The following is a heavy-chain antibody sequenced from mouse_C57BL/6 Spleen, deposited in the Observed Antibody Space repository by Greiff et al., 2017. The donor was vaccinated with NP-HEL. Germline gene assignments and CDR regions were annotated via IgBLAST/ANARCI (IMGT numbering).Heavy chain of an antibody. D-gene: IGHD5-1-1*01. CDR1: GYTFTDYY. V-gene: IGHV1-26*01. J-gene: IGHJ2*01. Sequence: EVQLQQSGPELVTPGASVKISCKASGYTFTDYYMNWVKQSHGKSLEWIGDINPNNGGTSYNQKFKGKATLTVDKSSSTAYMELRSLTSEDSAVYYCARKKIANFYDYWGQGTTLTVSS. CDR2: INPNNGGT. CDR3: ARKKIANFYDY.